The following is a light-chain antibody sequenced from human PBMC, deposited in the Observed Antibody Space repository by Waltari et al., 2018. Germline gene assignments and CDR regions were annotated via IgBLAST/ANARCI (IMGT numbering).Light chain of an antibody. V-gene: IGLV2-8*01. Sequence: QSALTQPPSASGSPGQSVTISCTGTISHVGGYHYVSWHQPHPGKAHKVMIYEVSKRPSGVPDRFSGSKSGNKASLTVSGLQAEDEADYYCSSYAGSNNFDVVFGGGTKLTVL. CDR1: ISHVGGYHY. CDR2: EVS. CDR3: SSYAGSNNFDVV. J-gene: IGLJ2*01.